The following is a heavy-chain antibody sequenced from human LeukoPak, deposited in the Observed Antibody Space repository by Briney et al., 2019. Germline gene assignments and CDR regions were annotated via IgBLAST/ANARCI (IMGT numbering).Heavy chain of an antibody. D-gene: IGHD2-15*01. V-gene: IGHV1-18*01. Sequence: GASVKVSCKASGYTFTSYGISWVRQAPGQGLEWMGWISAYNGNTNYAQKLQGRVTMTTDTSTSTAYMELRSLRSDDTAVYYCARDLLDIVVVVAAIPSYYFDYWGQGTLVTVSS. J-gene: IGHJ4*02. CDR1: GYTFTSYG. CDR3: ARDLLDIVVVVAAIPSYYFDY. CDR2: ISAYNGNT.